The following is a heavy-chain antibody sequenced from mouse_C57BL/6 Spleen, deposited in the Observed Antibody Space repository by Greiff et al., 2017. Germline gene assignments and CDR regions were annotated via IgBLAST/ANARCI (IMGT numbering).Heavy chain of an antibody. J-gene: IGHJ2*01. CDR1: GYTFTDYN. D-gene: IGHD4-1*01. Sequence: EVQLQESGPELVKPGASVKIPCKASGYTFTDYNMDWVKQSHGKSLEWIGDINPNNGGTIYNQKFKGKATLTVDKSSSTAYMELRSLTSEDTAVYYCARVRWDVGYFDYWGQGTTLTVSS. CDR2: INPNNGGT. V-gene: IGHV1-18*01. CDR3: ARVRWDVGYFDY.